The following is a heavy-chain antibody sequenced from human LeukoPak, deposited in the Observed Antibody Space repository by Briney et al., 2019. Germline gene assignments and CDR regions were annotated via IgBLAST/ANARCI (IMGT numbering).Heavy chain of an antibody. Sequence: TSETLSLTCAVYGGSLSGYYWSWIRQPPGKGLEWIGEINHSGSTNYNPSLKSRVTISVDTSKNQFSLKLSSVTAADTAVYYCARGLSIAAAGTLPLGYWGQGTLVTVSS. D-gene: IGHD6-13*01. CDR3: ARGLSIAAAGTLPLGY. J-gene: IGHJ4*02. CDR1: GGSLSGYY. V-gene: IGHV4-34*01. CDR2: INHSGST.